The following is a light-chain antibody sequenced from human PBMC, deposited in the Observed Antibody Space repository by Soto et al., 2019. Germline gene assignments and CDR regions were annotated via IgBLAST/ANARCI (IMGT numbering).Light chain of an antibody. Sequence: EIVMTQSPATLSVSPGERATLSCRASQSVSSSYLAWYQQKPGQAPRLLIYGASSRATGIPDRFSGSGSGTDFTLTIRNLQPGDFATYFCLQHYSYPRTFGQGTKVDIK. CDR1: QSVSSSY. CDR2: GAS. V-gene: IGKV3D-7*01. J-gene: IGKJ1*01. CDR3: LQHYSYPRT.